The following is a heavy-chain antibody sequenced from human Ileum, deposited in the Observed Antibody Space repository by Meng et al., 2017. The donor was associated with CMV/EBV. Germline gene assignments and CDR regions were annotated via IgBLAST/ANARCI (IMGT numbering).Heavy chain of an antibody. CDR2: IKDDGYTT. CDR3: AREYRGSFKFDY. D-gene: IGHD1-26*01. V-gene: IGHV1-46*01. J-gene: IGHJ4*02. Sequence: CKATGDSFTTDHIHWVRQAPGQGVEWMGIIKDDGYTTIYAQRFQGRVTMTSDASTSTSYMELNSLRSEDTAVYYCAREYRGSFKFDYWGLGSLVTVSS. CDR1: GDSFTTDH.